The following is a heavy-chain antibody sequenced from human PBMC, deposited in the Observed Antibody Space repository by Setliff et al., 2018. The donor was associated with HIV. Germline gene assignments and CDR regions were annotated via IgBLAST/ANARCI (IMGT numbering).Heavy chain of an antibody. CDR3: ARAFSGYYFDY. CDR2: VKQDGTET. V-gene: IGHV3-7*01. J-gene: IGHJ4*02. D-gene: IGHD3-3*01. Sequence: PGGSLRLSCAASGFRFRSYWMSWVRQAPGKGLESVANVKQDGTETLYADSVRGRFTISRDNAKKSLYLQMNSLRADDTAVYYCARAFSGYYFDYWGQGTLVTVSS. CDR1: GFRFRSYW.